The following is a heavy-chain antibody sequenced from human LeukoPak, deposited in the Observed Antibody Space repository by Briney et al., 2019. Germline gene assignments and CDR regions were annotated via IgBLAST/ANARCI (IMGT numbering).Heavy chain of an antibody. CDR3: ARDPSVGGFSGSELDF. Sequence: TGGSLRLSCAGSGFTFSQYFMHWVRQAPGKGLEYLSVISYNGEQTYYSKSVKGRFTISRDNSKNMLYLQMGSLRPEDTAVYFCARDPSVGGFSGSELDFWGQGTLVAVPS. CDR1: GFTFSQYF. J-gene: IGHJ4*02. D-gene: IGHD3-22*01. CDR2: ISYNGEQT. V-gene: IGHV3-64*01.